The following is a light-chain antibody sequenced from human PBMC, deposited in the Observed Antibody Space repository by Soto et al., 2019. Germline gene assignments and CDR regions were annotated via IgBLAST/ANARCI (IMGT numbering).Light chain of an antibody. CDR1: QSVGSNS. V-gene: IGKV3-20*01. CDR3: QQYGSSPPIT. J-gene: IGKJ4*01. CDR2: GAS. Sequence: EFLLTQSPGTLSLSPGERATLSCRASQSVGSNSLAWYQQKPGQAPRILIYGASTRAAGIPDRFSGSGSGTDFTLTISRLEPEDFAVYYCQQYGSSPPITFGGGTKVEIK.